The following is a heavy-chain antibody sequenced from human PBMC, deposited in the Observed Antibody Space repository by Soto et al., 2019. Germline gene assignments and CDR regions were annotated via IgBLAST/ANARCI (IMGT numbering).Heavy chain of an antibody. CDR1: GGSISSSSYY. J-gene: IGHJ4*02. Sequence: QLQLQESGPGLVKPSETLSLTCSVSGGSISSSSYYWGWIRQPPGKGLEWIASVYYNGNTYYYNPSLTSRVPISVDTSTNQFSLGLTSVSAAVTAVYYCARRYCRNTSCYVFDYWGQGTRVTVSS. CDR3: ARRYCRNTSCYVFDY. V-gene: IGHV4-39*01. D-gene: IGHD2-2*01. CDR2: VYYNGNTY.